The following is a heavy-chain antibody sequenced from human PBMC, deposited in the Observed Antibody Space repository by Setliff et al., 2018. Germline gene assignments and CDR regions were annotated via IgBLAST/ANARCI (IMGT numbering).Heavy chain of an antibody. D-gene: IGHD3-10*01. CDR3: ARDLSPYYGSGSYPYNFDY. Sequence: HPGGSLRLSCAASGFSFTDSAMSWVRQAPGKGLEWVSVISASGGSTYYADSVKGRFTISRDNSKNTLYLQMNSLRAEDTALYYCARDLSPYYGSGSYPYNFDYWGQGTLVTVSS. V-gene: IGHV3-23*01. CDR1: GFSFTDSA. J-gene: IGHJ4*02. CDR2: ISASGGST.